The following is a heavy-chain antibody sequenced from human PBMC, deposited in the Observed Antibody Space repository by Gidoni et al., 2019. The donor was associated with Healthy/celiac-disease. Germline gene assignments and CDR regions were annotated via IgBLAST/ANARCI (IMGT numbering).Heavy chain of an antibody. CDR3: ARAEGIAAAGTPFDY. CDR2: INPSGGST. CDR1: GYTFTSYY. D-gene: IGHD6-13*01. J-gene: IGHJ4*02. Sequence: QVQLGQSGTEGKKPGASVTVSRKPSGYTFTSYYMHWVRQAPGQGLEWMGIINPSGGSTSYAQKFQGRVTMTSDTSTSTVYMELSSLRSEDTAVYYCARAEGIAAAGTPFDYWGQGPLVTVSS. V-gene: IGHV1-46*01.